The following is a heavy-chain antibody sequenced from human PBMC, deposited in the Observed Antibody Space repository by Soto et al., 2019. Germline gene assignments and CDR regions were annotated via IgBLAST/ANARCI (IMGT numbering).Heavy chain of an antibody. V-gene: IGHV4-59*08. Sequence: SETLSLTCTVSGGSISSFYWSWIRQPPGKGLEWIGYIYYSGNTNYNPSLKSRVTLSVDTSNNQFSLKLSSVTAADTAVYYCARHSPYCGGDCYSYDYWGQGTLVTVSS. CDR2: IYYSGNT. D-gene: IGHD2-21*02. CDR3: ARHSPYCGGDCYSYDY. CDR1: GGSISSFY. J-gene: IGHJ4*02.